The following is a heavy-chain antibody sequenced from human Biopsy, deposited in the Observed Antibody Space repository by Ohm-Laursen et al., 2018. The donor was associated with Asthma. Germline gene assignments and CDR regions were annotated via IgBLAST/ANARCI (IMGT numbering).Heavy chain of an antibody. D-gene: IGHD4-17*01. CDR1: GYSLTDIS. CDR2: HDHEEGGT. Sequence: PSVKASCKISGYSLTDISMHWVRQAPGQGLEWMGGHDHEEGGTVNARRFQGRVTMTEDTSTDTAYMELSSLSSDDTAVYYCASDFPKDYVRYNFQFWGQGTLVTVSS. V-gene: IGHV1-24*01. CDR3: ASDFPKDYVRYNFQF. J-gene: IGHJ4*02.